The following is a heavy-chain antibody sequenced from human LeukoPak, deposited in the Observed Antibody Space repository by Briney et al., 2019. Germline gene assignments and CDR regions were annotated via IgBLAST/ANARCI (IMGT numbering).Heavy chain of an antibody. D-gene: IGHD3-16*02. CDR3: ARDKGYMITFGGVIVIPRGVAFDI. J-gene: IGHJ3*02. Sequence: SETLSLTCTVSGGSISSYYWSWIRQPPGKGLEWIGYIYYSGSTNYNPSLKSRVTISVDTSKNQFSLKLSSVTAADTAVYYCARDKGYMITFGGVIVIPRGVAFDIWGQGTMVTVSS. CDR1: GGSISSYY. CDR2: IYYSGST. V-gene: IGHV4-59*01.